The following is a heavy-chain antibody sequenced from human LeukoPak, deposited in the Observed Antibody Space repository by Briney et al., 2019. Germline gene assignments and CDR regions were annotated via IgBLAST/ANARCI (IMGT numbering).Heavy chain of an antibody. CDR2: IYYSGST. V-gene: IGHV4-59*12. J-gene: IGHJ5*02. D-gene: IGHD1-26*01. CDR3: ARVSPGEWELLSYWFDP. CDR1: GGSISSYY. Sequence: PSETLSLTCTVSGGSISSYYWSWIRQPPGKGLEWIGYIYYSGSTNYNPSLKSRVTISVDTSKNQFSLKLSSVTAADTAVYYCARVSPGEWELLSYWFDPWGQGTLVTVSS.